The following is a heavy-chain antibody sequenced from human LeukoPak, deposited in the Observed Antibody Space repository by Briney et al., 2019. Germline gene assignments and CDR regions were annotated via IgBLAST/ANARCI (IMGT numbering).Heavy chain of an antibody. Sequence: ASVKVSCKASGYTFTSYDMHWVRRAPGQGLEWMGIINPSGDSTSYAQKFQGRVTVTRDTSTSTVYMELSSLRSEDTAVYYCASVLYCGADCYSGRYFFDYWGQGTLVTVSS. CDR1: GYTFTSYD. D-gene: IGHD2-21*02. V-gene: IGHV1-46*01. CDR3: ASVLYCGADCYSGRYFFDY. CDR2: INPSGDST. J-gene: IGHJ4*02.